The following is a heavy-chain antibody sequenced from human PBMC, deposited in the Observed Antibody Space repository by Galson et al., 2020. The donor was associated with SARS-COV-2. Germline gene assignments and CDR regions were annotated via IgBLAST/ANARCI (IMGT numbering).Heavy chain of an antibody. Sequence: GESLKISCSASGFTFSTYTIHWVRQAPGKGLEYISSISNNGDSTYYADSVRGRFTISRDNSKNTLYLQMTSLRTEDTAVYYYVKDAGVTMVVVIQPSNYFDYWGQGTLVTVSS. CDR3: VKDAGVTMVVVIQPSNYFDY. D-gene: IGHD3-10*01. CDR1: GFTFSTYT. J-gene: IGHJ4*02. V-gene: IGHV3-64D*06. CDR2: ISNNGDST.